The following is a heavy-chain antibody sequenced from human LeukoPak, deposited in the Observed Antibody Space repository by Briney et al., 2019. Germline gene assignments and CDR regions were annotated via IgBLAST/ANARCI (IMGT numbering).Heavy chain of an antibody. Sequence: SVKVSCKASGGTFSSYAISWVRQAPGQGLEWMGRIIPILGIANYAQKFQGRVTITADKSTSTAYMELSSLTSEDTAVYYCARVSDDSGWNFDYWGQGTLVTVSS. V-gene: IGHV1-69*04. J-gene: IGHJ4*02. CDR3: ARVSDDSGWNFDY. D-gene: IGHD6-19*01. CDR2: IIPILGIA. CDR1: GGTFSSYA.